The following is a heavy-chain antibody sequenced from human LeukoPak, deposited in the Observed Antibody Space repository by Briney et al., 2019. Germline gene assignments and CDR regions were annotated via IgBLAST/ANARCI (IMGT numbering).Heavy chain of an antibody. CDR3: AKDLGSGTEYFHH. J-gene: IGHJ1*01. V-gene: IGHV3-11*01. Sequence: PGGSLRLSCAASGFTFSDYYMSWIRQAPGKGLEWVSYISSSGSTIYYADSVKGRFTISRDNAKNSLYLQMNSLRAEDTAVYYCAKDLGSGTEYFHHWGQGTMVTVSS. CDR2: ISSSGSTI. D-gene: IGHD1-26*01. CDR1: GFTFSDYY.